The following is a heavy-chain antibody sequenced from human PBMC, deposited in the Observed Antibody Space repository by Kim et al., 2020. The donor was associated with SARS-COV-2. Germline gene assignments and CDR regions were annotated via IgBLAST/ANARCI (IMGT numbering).Heavy chain of an antibody. CDR2: ISAYNGNT. J-gene: IGHJ4*02. D-gene: IGHD3-3*01. Sequence: ASVKVSCKASGYTFTSYGISWVRQAPGQGLEWMGWISAYNGNTNYAQKLQGRVTMTTDTSTSTAYMELRSLRSDDTAVYYCARERIKIFGVAAKGVDYWGQGTLVTVSS. CDR3: ARERIKIFGVAAKGVDY. CDR1: GYTFTSYG. V-gene: IGHV1-18*01.